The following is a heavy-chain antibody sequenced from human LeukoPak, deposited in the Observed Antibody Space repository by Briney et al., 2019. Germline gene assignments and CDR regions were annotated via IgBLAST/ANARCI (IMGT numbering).Heavy chain of an antibody. J-gene: IGHJ4*02. V-gene: IGHV3-30-3*01. CDR2: IAYDGNNE. Sequence: GGSLRLSCAASGFTFSNYAMHWVRQAPGKGLEWVAVIAYDGNNEYYADSVKGRFTISRDNSKNTLYLQMTSLRAEDTAVYYCARAGFVGGYDWGGFDYWGQGTLVTVSS. D-gene: IGHD5-12*01. CDR3: ARAGFVGGYDWGGFDY. CDR1: GFTFSNYA.